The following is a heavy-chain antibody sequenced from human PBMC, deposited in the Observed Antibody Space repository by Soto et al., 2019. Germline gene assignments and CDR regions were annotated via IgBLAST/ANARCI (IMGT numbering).Heavy chain of an antibody. J-gene: IGHJ4*02. CDR2: INPNSGGT. CDR3: ARAPPPYYDSSGYPFDY. D-gene: IGHD3-22*01. Sequence: QVQLVQSGAEVKKPGASVKVSCKASGYTFTGYYMHWVRQAPGQGLEWMGWINPNSGGTNYAQKCQGRVTMTRDTSISTAYMELSRLRSDDTAVYYCARAPPPYYDSSGYPFDYWGQGTLVTVSS. V-gene: IGHV1-2*02. CDR1: GYTFTGYY.